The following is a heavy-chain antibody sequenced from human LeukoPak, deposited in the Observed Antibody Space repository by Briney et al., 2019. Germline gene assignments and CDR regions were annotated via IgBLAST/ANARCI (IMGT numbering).Heavy chain of an antibody. CDR3: ARDPWRGGDVDY. D-gene: IGHD2-21*02. Sequence: PGGSLRLSCAASGFTFSSYSMNWVRQAPGKGMEWVSSISSSSSYIYYADSVKGRFTISRDNAKNSLYLQMNSLRAEDTAVYYCARDPWRGGDVDYWGQGTLVIVSS. V-gene: IGHV3-21*01. CDR2: ISSSSSYI. J-gene: IGHJ4*02. CDR1: GFTFSSYS.